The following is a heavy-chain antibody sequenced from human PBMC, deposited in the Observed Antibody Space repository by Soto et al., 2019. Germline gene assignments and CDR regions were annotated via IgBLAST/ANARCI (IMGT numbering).Heavy chain of an antibody. V-gene: IGHV3-48*03. J-gene: IGHJ6*02. CDR1: GFTFSSYE. Sequence: PGGSLRLSCAASGFTFSSYEMNWVRQAPGKGLEWVSYISSRGSTIYYADSVKGRFTISRDNAKNSLYLQMNSLRAEDTAVYYCARDRTYYDFWSGLPTQTIVYYGMDVWGQGTTVTVSS. D-gene: IGHD3-3*01. CDR3: ARDRTYYDFWSGLPTQTIVYYGMDV. CDR2: ISSRGSTI.